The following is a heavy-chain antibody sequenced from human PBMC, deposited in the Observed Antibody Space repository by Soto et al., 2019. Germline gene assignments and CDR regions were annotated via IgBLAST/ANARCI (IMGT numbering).Heavy chain of an antibody. CDR3: ARAGGGYGDGRYYYYYGMDV. D-gene: IGHD4-17*01. CDR2: ISYDGSNK. CDR1: GFTFSSYA. V-gene: IGHV3-30-3*01. Sequence: GESLKISCAASGFTFSSYAMHWVRQAPGKGLEWVAVISYDGSNKYYADSVKGRFTISRDNSKNTLYLQMNSLRAEDTAVYYCARAGGGYGDGRYYYYYGMDVWGQGTTVTVSS. J-gene: IGHJ6*02.